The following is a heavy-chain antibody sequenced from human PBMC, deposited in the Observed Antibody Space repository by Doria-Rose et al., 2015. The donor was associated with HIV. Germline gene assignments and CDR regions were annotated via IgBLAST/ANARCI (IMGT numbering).Heavy chain of an antibody. CDR3: ARIKSSRWYHKYYFDF. CDR2: IISDDER. CDR1: GVSLSSPGMG. Sequence: QVQLVQSGPVLVKPTETLTLTCTVSGVSLSSPGMGVSWIRQPPGKALEWLANIISDDERSYNTSLKSRLTISRGISKRQVVLTMTDMDPVDTATYYCARIKSSRWYHKYYFDFWGQGTLVIVSA. V-gene: IGHV2-26*01. D-gene: IGHD6-13*01. J-gene: IGHJ4*02.